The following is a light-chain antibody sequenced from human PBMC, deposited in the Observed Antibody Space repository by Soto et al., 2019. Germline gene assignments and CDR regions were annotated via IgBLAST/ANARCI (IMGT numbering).Light chain of an antibody. CDR1: QSVSSNY. Sequence: EIVLTQSPDTLSLSPGERATLSCRASQSVSSNYLAWYQQKPGQAPRLLIYGASSRATGIPDRFSGSGSGTDFTLTISRPEPEDFAVYYCQQYGSSLPITFGQGTRLEIK. J-gene: IGKJ5*01. CDR3: QQYGSSLPIT. V-gene: IGKV3-20*01. CDR2: GAS.